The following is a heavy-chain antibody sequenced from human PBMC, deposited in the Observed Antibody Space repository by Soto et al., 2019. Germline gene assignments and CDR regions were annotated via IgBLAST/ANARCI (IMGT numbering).Heavy chain of an antibody. CDR2: IIPIFNAT. J-gene: IGHJ6*02. Sequence: QVQLVQSGSSVKKPGSSVKVSCKAAGGTFSSYAISWVRQAPGQGLEWMGGIIPIFNATPYAQKFQGRVTITADESTSTAYMELSSLRSEDRAVYYCAREDFDSEIYYGMDVWGQGTTVTVS. CDR1: GGTFSSYA. V-gene: IGHV1-69*01. D-gene: IGHD3-3*01. CDR3: AREDFDSEIYYGMDV.